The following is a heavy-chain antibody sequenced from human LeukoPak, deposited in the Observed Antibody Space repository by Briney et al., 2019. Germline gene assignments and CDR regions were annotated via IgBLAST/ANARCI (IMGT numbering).Heavy chain of an antibody. J-gene: IGHJ3*02. CDR3: ARNHAFDI. Sequence: NPSETLSLTCTVSGGSMSSHYWGWIRQSPGKGLEWIGYIYYSGFTNYNPSLKSRVTISVDTSKNQFSLNLTSMTAADTALYYCARNHAFDIWGQGTMVIVSS. V-gene: IGHV4-59*11. CDR1: GGSMSSHY. CDR2: IYYSGFT.